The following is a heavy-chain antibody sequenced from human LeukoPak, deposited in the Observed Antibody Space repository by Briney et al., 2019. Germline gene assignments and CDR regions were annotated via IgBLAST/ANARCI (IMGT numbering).Heavy chain of an antibody. V-gene: IGHV3-23*01. J-gene: IGHJ4*02. CDR2: VRGSGSDT. D-gene: IGHD5-12*01. CDR3: AKTSRGNSGYDSPFDY. CDR1: GLTFSTYA. Sequence: PGGSLRLSCAASGLTFSTYAMSCVRQAPGKGLEWVSAVRGSGSDTYYADSVKGRFTISRDNSKNTLYLLMNSLSAEDTAIYFCAKTSRGNSGYDSPFDYWGQGTLVTVSS.